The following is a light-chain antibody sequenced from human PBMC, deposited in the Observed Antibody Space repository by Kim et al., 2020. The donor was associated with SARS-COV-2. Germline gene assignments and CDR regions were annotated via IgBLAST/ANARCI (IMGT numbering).Light chain of an antibody. CDR2: VDSDGSH. V-gene: IGLV4-69*01. CDR1: SGHSTYA. Sequence: AAVKLTCTLRSGHSTYAIAWHQQQPEKGPRYLMKVDSDGSHNKGDGIPDRFSGSSSGAERYLTISSLQSEDEADYYCQTWDTGIRVFGGGTQLTVL. J-gene: IGLJ3*02. CDR3: QTWDTGIRV.